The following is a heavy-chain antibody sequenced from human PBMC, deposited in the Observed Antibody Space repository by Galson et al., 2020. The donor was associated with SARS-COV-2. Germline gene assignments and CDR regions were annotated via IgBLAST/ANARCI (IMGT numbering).Heavy chain of an antibody. Sequence: SETLSLTCTVSGYSISSGYYWGWIRQPPGKGLEWIGSIYHSGSTYYNPSLKSRVTISVDTSKNQFSLKLSSVTAADTAVYYCARDHVDANYYDYYGMDGWGRGTTVTVYS. D-gene: IGHD2-8*01. CDR3: ARDHVDANYYDYYGMDG. V-gene: IGHV4-38-2*02. J-gene: IGHJ6*02. CDR2: IYHSGST. CDR1: GYSISSGYY.